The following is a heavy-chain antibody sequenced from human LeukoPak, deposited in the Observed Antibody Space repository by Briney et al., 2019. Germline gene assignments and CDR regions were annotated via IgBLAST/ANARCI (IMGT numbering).Heavy chain of an antibody. J-gene: IGHJ3*02. CDR2: INSDGNNT. CDR3: VRGKVTMIRGVIGLNAFDI. D-gene: IGHD3-10*01. V-gene: IGHV3-74*01. Sequence: QPGGSLRLSCAASGFTFSGYWMHWVRQAPGKGLAWVSRINSDGNNTTYADSVKGRFTISRDNAKNTFFLQMNSLRAEDTAVYYCVRGKVTMIRGVIGLNAFDIWGQGTMVTVSS. CDR1: GFTFSGYW.